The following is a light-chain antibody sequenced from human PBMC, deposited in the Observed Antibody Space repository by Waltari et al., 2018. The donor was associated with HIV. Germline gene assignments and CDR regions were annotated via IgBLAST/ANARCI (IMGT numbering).Light chain of an antibody. CDR2: GNK. V-gene: IGLV1-40*01. Sequence: QSVLTQPPSVSGAPGQRVTISCTGGSSTIGADYDVHWYPQIPGTAPKLLIPGNKNRPSGVPDRFSASKSGTSASLAITGLQAEDEADYFCQSYDRSLSASVVFGGGTKLTVL. CDR1: SSTIGADYD. CDR3: QSYDRSLSASVV. J-gene: IGLJ2*01.